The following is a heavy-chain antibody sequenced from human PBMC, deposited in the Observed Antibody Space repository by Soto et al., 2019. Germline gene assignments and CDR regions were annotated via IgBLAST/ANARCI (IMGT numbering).Heavy chain of an antibody. CDR2: IDPSDSYT. Sequence: HGESLKISCKGSGYSFTSYWISWVRQMPGKGLEWMGRIDPSDSYTNYSPSFQGHVTISADKSISTAYLQWSSLKASDTAMYYCARQDMGYCTNGVCQTNWFDPWGQGTLVTVS. J-gene: IGHJ5*02. D-gene: IGHD2-8*01. V-gene: IGHV5-10-1*01. CDR1: GYSFTSYW. CDR3: ARQDMGYCTNGVCQTNWFDP.